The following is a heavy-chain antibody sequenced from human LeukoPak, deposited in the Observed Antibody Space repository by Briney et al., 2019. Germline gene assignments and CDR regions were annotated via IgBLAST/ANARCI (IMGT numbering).Heavy chain of an antibody. CDR2: ISSSSSYI. CDR3: ARGGYSGYDYGFDY. J-gene: IGHJ4*02. D-gene: IGHD5-12*01. V-gene: IGHV3-21*01. CDR1: GFTFSSYS. Sequence: GGPLRLSCAASGFTFSSYSMNWVRQAPGKGLEWVSFISSSSSYIYYADSVKGRFTISRDNAKNSLYLQMNSLRAEDTAVYYCARGGYSGYDYGFDYWGQGTLVTVSS.